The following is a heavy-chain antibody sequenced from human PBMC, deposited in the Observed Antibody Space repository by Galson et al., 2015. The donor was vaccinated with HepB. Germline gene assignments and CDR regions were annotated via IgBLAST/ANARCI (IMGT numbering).Heavy chain of an antibody. CDR1: GFTFSDSV. D-gene: IGHD5-18*01. J-gene: IGHJ6*02. Sequence: SGFTFSDSVIHWVRQASGRGLEWVGRVRSSPNNYATAYAASVKGRFTVSRDDSKNTVFLQMDSLNNEDTAVYFCTTSLVDTSYYAFHVWGQGTTVTVSS. CDR3: TTSLVDTSYYAFHV. CDR2: VRSSPNNYAT. V-gene: IGHV3-73*01.